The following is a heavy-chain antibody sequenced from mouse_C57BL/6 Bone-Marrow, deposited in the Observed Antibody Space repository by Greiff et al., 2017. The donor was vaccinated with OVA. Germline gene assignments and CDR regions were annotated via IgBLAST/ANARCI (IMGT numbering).Heavy chain of an antibody. Sequence: EVQLQESGGDLVKPGGSLKLSCAASGFTFSSYGMSWVRQTPDKRLEWVATISSGGSYTYYPDSVKGRFTISRDNAKNTLYLQMSSLKSEDTAMYYCARRIYYGYDVDWYFDVWGTGTTVTVSS. CDR1: GFTFSSYG. J-gene: IGHJ1*03. CDR3: ARRIYYGYDVDWYFDV. D-gene: IGHD2-2*01. CDR2: ISSGGSYT. V-gene: IGHV5-6*01.